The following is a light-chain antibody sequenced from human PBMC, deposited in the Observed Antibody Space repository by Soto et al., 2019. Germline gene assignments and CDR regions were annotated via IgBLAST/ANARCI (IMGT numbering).Light chain of an antibody. CDR3: QQKGT. Sequence: DIQMTQSPSSLSASVGDRVTITCRASQNISSYLNWYQQKPGKAPKLLIYAASSLQSGVPSRFSGSGSGTDFTLTISSLQPEDFATYYCQQKGTFGGGTKVEIK. J-gene: IGKJ4*01. V-gene: IGKV1-39*01. CDR1: QNISSY. CDR2: AAS.